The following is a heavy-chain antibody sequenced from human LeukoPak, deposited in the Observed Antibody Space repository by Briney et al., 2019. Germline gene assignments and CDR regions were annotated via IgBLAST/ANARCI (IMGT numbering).Heavy chain of an antibody. V-gene: IGHV3-66*02. J-gene: IGHJ6*02. CDR2: IYSGGST. D-gene: IGHD3-3*01. Sequence: PGGSLRLSCAASGFTVSSNYMSWVRQAPGKGLEWVSVIYSGGSTYYADSVKGRFTISRDSSKNTLYLQMNSLRAEDTAVYYCARDPGSGPLYYYYGMDVWGQGTTVTVSS. CDR3: ARDPGSGPLYYYYGMDV. CDR1: GFTVSSNY.